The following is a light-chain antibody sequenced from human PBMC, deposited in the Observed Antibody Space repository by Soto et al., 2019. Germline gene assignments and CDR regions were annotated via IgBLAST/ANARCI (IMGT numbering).Light chain of an antibody. CDR3: QQYNSWPPIT. J-gene: IGKJ5*01. V-gene: IGKV3-15*01. CDR2: GAS. CDR1: QSVRTK. Sequence: EIVMTQSPGPRSLSPGEGATPFSRAIQSVRTKLAWYQQRAGQAPRLLMYGASTRATGIPDRFSGSGSGTEFTRAISSLQSEDFAVYYCQQYNSWPPITFGQGTRLEIK.